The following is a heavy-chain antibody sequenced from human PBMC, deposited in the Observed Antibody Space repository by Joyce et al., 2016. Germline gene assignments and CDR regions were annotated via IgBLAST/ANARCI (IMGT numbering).Heavy chain of an antibody. CDR3: ARDGVTPRSRGAFDI. Sequence: QVQLQESGPGLVKPSQTLSLTCTVSGGSISSADYYWSWIRQPPGKGLECIGYIYYSGSTYYNPALKSRVTISIDTSKNQFALKLSSVTAADTAVYYCARDGVTPRSRGAFDIWGQGTMVTVSS. V-gene: IGHV4-30-4*01. CDR1: GGSISSADYY. J-gene: IGHJ3*02. D-gene: IGHD3-3*01. CDR2: IYYSGST.